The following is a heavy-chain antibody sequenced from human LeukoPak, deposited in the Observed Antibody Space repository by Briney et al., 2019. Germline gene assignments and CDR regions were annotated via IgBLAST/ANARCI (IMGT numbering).Heavy chain of an antibody. CDR3: ARGPMSAADDY. CDR2: IKQDGSEK. CDR1: GFTFSSYW. J-gene: IGHJ4*02. V-gene: IGHV3-7*01. D-gene: IGHD2-2*01. Sequence: GGSLRLSCAASGFTFSSYWMSWVRQAPGKGLKWVANIKQDGSEKYYVDSVKGRFTISRDNAKNSLYLQMNSLRAEDTAVYYCARGPMSAADDYWGQGTLVTVSS.